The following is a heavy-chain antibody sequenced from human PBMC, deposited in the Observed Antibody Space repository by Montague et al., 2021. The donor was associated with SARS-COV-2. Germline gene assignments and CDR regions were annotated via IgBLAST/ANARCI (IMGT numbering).Heavy chain of an antibody. J-gene: IGHJ4*02. CDR1: GSSLNTSGMC. CDR3: AHSYGDYLFDY. Sequence: PALVKPTQTLTLTCTFSGSSLNTSGMCVSWIRQPPGKALEWLALIYWDDDKPYSPSLKSRLTITKDTSKNQVVLTMTNMDPVDTATYYCAHSYGDYLFDYWGQGTLVTVSS. CDR2: IYWDDDK. V-gene: IGHV2-5*08. D-gene: IGHD4-17*01.